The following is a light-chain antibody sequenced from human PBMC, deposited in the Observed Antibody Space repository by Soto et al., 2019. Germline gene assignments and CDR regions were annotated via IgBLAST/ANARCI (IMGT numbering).Light chain of an antibody. Sequence: QSALTQPASVSGSPGQSITISCTGTSSDVGSHNLVSWYQQHPGQAPKRMIYEVSKRPVGVSARFSASKSGNTASLTISGLQAEDEADYYCCSYGGSRAVFGGGTQLTVL. CDR2: EVS. V-gene: IGLV2-23*02. J-gene: IGLJ7*01. CDR1: SSDVGSHNL. CDR3: CSYGGSRAV.